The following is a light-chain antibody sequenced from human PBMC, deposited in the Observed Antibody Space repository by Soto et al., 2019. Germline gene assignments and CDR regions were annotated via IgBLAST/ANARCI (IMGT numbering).Light chain of an antibody. CDR1: SSDVGGYNY. J-gene: IGLJ1*01. Sequence: QSVLTQPASVSGSPGQSITISCTGTSSDVGGYNYVSWYQQHPGKAPKLMIYEVSNRPSGVSNRFSGSKSGNTASLTISGLQAEDEADYYCSSYTSSSTPYVFGPVTKLTVL. CDR3: SSYTSSSTPYV. V-gene: IGLV2-14*01. CDR2: EVS.